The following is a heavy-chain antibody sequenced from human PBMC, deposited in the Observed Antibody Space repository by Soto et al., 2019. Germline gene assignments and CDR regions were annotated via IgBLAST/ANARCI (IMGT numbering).Heavy chain of an antibody. CDR2: ISGSGSST. CDR1: GFTFSSYW. Sequence: GGSLRLSCAASGFTFSSYWMHWVRQAPGKGLVWVSAISGSGSSTYYADSVKGRFTISRDNSKNTLYLQMNSLRAEDTAVYYCAKSTMATIPDRFDYWGQGTLVTVSS. D-gene: IGHD4-17*01. V-gene: IGHV3-23*01. CDR3: AKSTMATIPDRFDY. J-gene: IGHJ4*02.